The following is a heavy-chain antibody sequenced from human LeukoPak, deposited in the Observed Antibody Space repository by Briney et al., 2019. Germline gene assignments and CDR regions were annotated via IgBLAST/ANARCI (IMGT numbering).Heavy chain of an antibody. CDR3: ARTRGMSY. V-gene: IGHV4-34*01. CDR2: INHSGST. J-gene: IGHJ4*02. Sequence: KPSETLSLTCAVYAGSFSGYYWSWIRQPPGEGLEWIGEINHSGSTNFNPSLKSRVTISVDTSKNQFSLKLSSVTAADTAVYYCARTRGMSYWGQGTLVTVSS. D-gene: IGHD3-16*01. CDR1: AGSFSGYY.